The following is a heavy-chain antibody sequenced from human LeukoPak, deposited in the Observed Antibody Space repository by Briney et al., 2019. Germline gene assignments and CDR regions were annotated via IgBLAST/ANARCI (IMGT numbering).Heavy chain of an antibody. D-gene: IGHD6-13*01. CDR3: AKGDGTGFFDY. CDR2: IDPSDSYS. Sequence: KPGESLKISCKGSGYILTSYWINWVRQLPGKGLEWMGTIDPSDSYSNYSPSFQGHVTISADKSISTAYLQWSSLKASDTAMYYCAKGDGTGFFDYWGQGTLVTISS. V-gene: IGHV5-10-1*01. CDR1: GYILTSYW. J-gene: IGHJ4*02.